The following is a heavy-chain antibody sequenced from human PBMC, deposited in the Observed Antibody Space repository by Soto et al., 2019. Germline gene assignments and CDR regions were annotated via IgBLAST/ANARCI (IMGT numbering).Heavy chain of an antibody. CDR2: IYWDDDK. V-gene: IGHV2-5*02. Sequence: QITLKESGPTLVKPTQTLTLTCTFSGFSLTTSGEAVGWIRQPPGKALEWLALIYWDDDKRSSPSLKSRLTITKDTSKNQAVLTMTNMDPVDTATYYCAHIPGSGQLLYSYYYYMDVWGKGTTVTVSS. D-gene: IGHD3-10*01. CDR3: AHIPGSGQLLYSYYYYMDV. CDR1: GFSLTTSGEA. J-gene: IGHJ6*03.